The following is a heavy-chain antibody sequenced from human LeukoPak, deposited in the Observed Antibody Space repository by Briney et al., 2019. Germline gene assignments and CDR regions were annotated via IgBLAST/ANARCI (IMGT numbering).Heavy chain of an antibody. CDR2: IYYSGST. D-gene: IGHD3-10*01. V-gene: IGHV4-59*08. J-gene: IGHJ5*02. Sequence: SETLSLTCTVSGGSISSYYWSWIRQPPGKGLEWIGYIYYSGSTNYNPSLKSRVTISVDTSKNQFSLKLSSVTAADTAVYYCARSRITMVRGSFDPWGQGTLVTVSS. CDR3: ARSRITMVRGSFDP. CDR1: GGSISSYY.